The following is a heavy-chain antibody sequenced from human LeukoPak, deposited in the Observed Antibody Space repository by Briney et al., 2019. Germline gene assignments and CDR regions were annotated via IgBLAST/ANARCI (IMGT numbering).Heavy chain of an antibody. CDR1: GGSISSGGYS. CDR2: IYYSGST. Sequence: MSSETLSLTCAVSGGSISSGGYSWRWIRQPPGKGLEWIGYIYYSGSTYYNPSLKSRVTISVDTSKNQFSLKLSSVTAADTAVYYCARECYGDYVGVDPWGQGTLVTVSS. CDR3: ARECYGDYVGVDP. J-gene: IGHJ5*02. D-gene: IGHD4-17*01. V-gene: IGHV4-30-4*07.